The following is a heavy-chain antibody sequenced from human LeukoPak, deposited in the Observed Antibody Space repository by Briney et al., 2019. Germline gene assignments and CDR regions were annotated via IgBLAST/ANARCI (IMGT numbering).Heavy chain of an antibody. D-gene: IGHD6-13*01. CDR3: AREGSSWNASNDY. J-gene: IGHJ4*02. CDR1: GVSFSGYY. Sequence: SETLSLTCAVYGVSFSGYYWSWIRQPPGKGLEWIAEINHSGSTKYNASFKRRVTISVDTSKNQFSLKLSSVTGADTAVYYCAREGSSWNASNDYWGQGTLVTVSS. V-gene: IGHV4-34*01. CDR2: INHSGST.